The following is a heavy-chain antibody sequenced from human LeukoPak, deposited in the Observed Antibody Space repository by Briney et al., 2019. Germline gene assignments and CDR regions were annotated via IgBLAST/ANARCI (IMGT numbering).Heavy chain of an antibody. Sequence: GGSLRLSCAASGFTFSSYGMHWVRQAPGKGLGWVAVISYDGSNKYYADSVKGRFTISRDNSKNTLYLQMNSLRVEDTAVYYCAIGPGGLFHYWGQGTLVTVSS. D-gene: IGHD4-23*01. CDR3: AIGPGGLFHY. CDR1: GFTFSSYG. J-gene: IGHJ4*02. V-gene: IGHV3-30*03. CDR2: ISYDGSNK.